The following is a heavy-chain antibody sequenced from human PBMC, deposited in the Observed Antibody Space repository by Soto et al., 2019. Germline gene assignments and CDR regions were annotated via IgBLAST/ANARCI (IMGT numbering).Heavy chain of an antibody. D-gene: IGHD3-16*02. V-gene: IGHV3-30*15. Sequence: QVPLVETGGSVVQPGTSLRLSCAASGFTFTSYAMHWVRQAPGKGLEWVAVISYDGINEYYADYVKGRFTISRDNSKNALFLQESGLRIEETVEYDGARDRLRVGEISLSGYVDYWGEGTLVTGTS. CDR2: ISYDGINE. J-gene: IGHJ4*02. CDR3: ARDRLRVGEISLSGYVDY. CDR1: GFTFTSYA.